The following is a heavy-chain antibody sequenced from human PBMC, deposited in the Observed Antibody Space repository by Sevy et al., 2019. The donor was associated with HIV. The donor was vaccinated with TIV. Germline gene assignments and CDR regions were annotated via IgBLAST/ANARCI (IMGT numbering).Heavy chain of an antibody. CDR1: GFTFSTYW. D-gene: IGHD3-10*01. CDR2: INSDGSNT. J-gene: IGHJ3*02. CDR3: GREMISMVPGVPDAFDI. V-gene: IGHV3-74*01. Sequence: GGSLRLSCAASGFTFSTYWMHWVRQVPGKGLVWVSRINSDGSNTNYADSVKGRFTTSRDNAKNTGYLQMNSLRADDTALYFCGREMISMVPGVPDAFDIWGHGTMVTVSS.